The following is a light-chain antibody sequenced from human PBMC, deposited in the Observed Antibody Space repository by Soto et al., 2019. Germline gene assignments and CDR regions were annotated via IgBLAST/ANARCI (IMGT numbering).Light chain of an antibody. J-gene: IGKJ1*01. Sequence: DIQMTQSPSTLSGSVGDRVTITCRASQTISSWLAWYQQKPGKAPKLLIYKASSLESGVPSRFSGSGSGTEFTLSISSLQPDDFATYYCQQYNIYPWTFGQGTKVDIK. CDR2: KAS. CDR3: QQYNIYPWT. V-gene: IGKV1-5*03. CDR1: QTISSW.